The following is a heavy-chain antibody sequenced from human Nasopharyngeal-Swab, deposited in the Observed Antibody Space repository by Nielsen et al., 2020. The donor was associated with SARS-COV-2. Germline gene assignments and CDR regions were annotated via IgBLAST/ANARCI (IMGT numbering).Heavy chain of an antibody. J-gene: IGHJ6*02. V-gene: IGHV3-7*03. CDR3: ARGHFGMDV. Sequence: VRQAPGKGLEWVANINTDESEKHYLDSVKGRFTISRDNAKNSLYLQVYSLSAEDSAVYYCARGHFGMDVWGQGTTVTVSS. CDR2: INTDESEK.